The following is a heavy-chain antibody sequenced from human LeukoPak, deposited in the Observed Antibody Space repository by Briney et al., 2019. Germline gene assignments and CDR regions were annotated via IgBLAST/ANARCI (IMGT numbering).Heavy chain of an antibody. V-gene: IGHV3-30-3*01. D-gene: IGHD6-6*01. CDR2: ISYDGSNK. Sequence: GRSLRLSCAASGFTFSSYAMHWVRQAPGKGLEWVAVISYDGSNKYYADSVKGRFTISRDNSKNTLYLQMNSLRAEDTAVYYCANLWPSSIAAPGYWGQGTLVTVSS. CDR3: ANLWPSSIAAPGY. J-gene: IGHJ4*02. CDR1: GFTFSSYA.